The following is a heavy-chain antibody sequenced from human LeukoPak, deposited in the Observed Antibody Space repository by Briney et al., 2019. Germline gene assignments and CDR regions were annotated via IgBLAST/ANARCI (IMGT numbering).Heavy chain of an antibody. D-gene: IGHD3-16*01. CDR1: GFTFSRYW. Sequence: GGSLRLSCAASGFTFSRYWMSWVRQAPGKGLEWVANIKQDGSEKYYVDSVKGRFTISRDNAKNSLYLQMNSLRAEDTAVYYCARGKYYDYVWGSSTWYFDLWGRGTLVTASS. CDR2: IKQDGSEK. J-gene: IGHJ2*01. V-gene: IGHV3-7*04. CDR3: ARGKYYDYVWGSSTWYFDL.